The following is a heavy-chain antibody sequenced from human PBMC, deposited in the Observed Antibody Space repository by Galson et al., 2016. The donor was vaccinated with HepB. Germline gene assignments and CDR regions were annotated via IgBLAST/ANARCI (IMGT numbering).Heavy chain of an antibody. Sequence: SVKVSCKVSGFVLTELTMHWVRQAPGEGLEWMGGLDPEKGNTIYAQKFQDRVTMTEDTSADTAYMDLRSLKSDDTAVYYCVAMDCSSTSCTLDSWGQGTLVTVSS. CDR1: GFVLTELT. CDR3: VAMDCSSTSCTLDS. V-gene: IGHV1-24*01. CDR2: LDPEKGNT. D-gene: IGHD2-2*01. J-gene: IGHJ4*02.